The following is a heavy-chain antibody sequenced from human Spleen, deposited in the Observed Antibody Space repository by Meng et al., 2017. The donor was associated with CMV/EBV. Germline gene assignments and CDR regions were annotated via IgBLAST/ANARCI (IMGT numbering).Heavy chain of an antibody. D-gene: IGHD2-15*01. V-gene: IGHV4-31*03. Sequence: SETLSLTCTVSGGSISGGSSYWSWIRQHPGKGLQWIGYIYHSGRTYYNPSLTSRVTMSVDTSKNQFSLKLSSVTAADTAVYYCARDRRHGGGHRVWGQGTLVTVSS. CDR3: ARDRRHGGGHRV. CDR2: IYHSGRT. J-gene: IGHJ4*02. CDR1: GGSISGGSSY.